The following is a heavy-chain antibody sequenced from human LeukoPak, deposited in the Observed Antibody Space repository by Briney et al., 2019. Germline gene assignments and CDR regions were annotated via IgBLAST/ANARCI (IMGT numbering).Heavy chain of an antibody. CDR2: IYYSGST. Sequence: SETLSLTCTVAGGSISSSSYYWGWIRQPPGKGLEWIGSIYYSGSTYYNPSLKSRVTISVDTSKNQFSLKLSSVTAADTAAYYCARRDLSEFDYWGQGTLLTVSS. CDR3: ARRDLSEFDY. J-gene: IGHJ4*02. V-gene: IGHV4-39*01. CDR1: GGSISSSSYY. D-gene: IGHD2-21*01.